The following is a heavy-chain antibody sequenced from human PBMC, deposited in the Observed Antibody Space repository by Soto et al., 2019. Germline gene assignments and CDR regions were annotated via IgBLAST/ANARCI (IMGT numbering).Heavy chain of an antibody. CDR2: IIPIFGTA. Sequence: QVQLGQSGAEVKKPGSSVKVSCKASGGTFSSYAISWVRQAPGQGLEWMGGIIPIFGTANYAQKFQGRVTITADESTSTAYMELSSVTAADTAVYYCARAAVTVRPHYGMDVWGQGTTVTVSS. CDR1: GGTFSSYA. CDR3: ARAAVTVRPHYGMDV. V-gene: IGHV1-69*01. D-gene: IGHD3-16*01. J-gene: IGHJ6*02.